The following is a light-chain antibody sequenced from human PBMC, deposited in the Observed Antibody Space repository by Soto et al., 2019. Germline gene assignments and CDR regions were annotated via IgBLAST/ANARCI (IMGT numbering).Light chain of an antibody. V-gene: IGKV1-5*03. CDR3: QHYNSYSEA. CDR2: KAS. Sequence: DIHMTHSPATLSSSVLDRVSIACLASQSISSYLNWYQQKPGKAPKLLIYKASTLKSGVPSRFSGSGSGTEFTLTISSLQPDDFATYYCQHYNSYSEAFGQGTKVDI. CDR1: QSISSY. J-gene: IGKJ1*01.